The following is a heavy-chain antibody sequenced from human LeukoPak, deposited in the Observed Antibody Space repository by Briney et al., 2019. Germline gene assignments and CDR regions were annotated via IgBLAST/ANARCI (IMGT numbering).Heavy chain of an antibody. V-gene: IGHV4-39*01. CDR2: IYYSGST. Sequence: TLSLTCTVSGGSISSSSYYWGWLRQPPGKGLEWIGSIYYSGSTYYNPSLKSRVTISVDTSKNQFSLKLSSVTAADTAVYYCARGRFRYYDILTGYSEFDYWGQGTLVTVSS. D-gene: IGHD3-9*01. CDR3: ARGRFRYYDILTGYSEFDY. CDR1: GGSISSSSYY. J-gene: IGHJ4*02.